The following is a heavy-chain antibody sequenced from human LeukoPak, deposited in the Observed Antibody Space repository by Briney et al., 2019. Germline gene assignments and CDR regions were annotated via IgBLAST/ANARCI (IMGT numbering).Heavy chain of an antibody. CDR3: ATPHEWDAFDI. CDR1: GFTVSSNY. V-gene: IGHV3-53*01. D-gene: IGHD2-8*01. CDR2: IYSSGST. J-gene: IGHJ3*02. Sequence: GGSLRLSCAASGFTVSSNYMSWVRQAPGKGLEWVSVIYSSGSTYYADSVKGRFTISRDNSKNTLYLQMNSLRAEDTAVYYCATPHEWDAFDIWGQGTMVTVSS.